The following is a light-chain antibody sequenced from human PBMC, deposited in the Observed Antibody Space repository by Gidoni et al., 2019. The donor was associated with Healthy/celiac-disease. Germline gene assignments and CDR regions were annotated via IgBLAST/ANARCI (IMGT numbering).Light chain of an antibody. CDR3: QQYGSSPYT. Sequence: EIVLTQSPGTLSLSPGERATLSCRASQSVSSSYLAWYQQKPGQAPRLLIYGASSRATGIPDMFSGSGSGTDFTLTISRLEPEDFAVYYCQQYGSSPYTFGQXTKLEIK. CDR2: GAS. V-gene: IGKV3-20*01. J-gene: IGKJ2*01. CDR1: QSVSSSY.